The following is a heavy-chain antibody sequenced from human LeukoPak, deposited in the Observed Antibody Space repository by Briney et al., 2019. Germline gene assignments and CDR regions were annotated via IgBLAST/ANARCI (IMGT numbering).Heavy chain of an antibody. V-gene: IGHV3-15*01. CDR3: TPRRPWGGYVSLSEY. CDR1: GFSFSKAW. D-gene: IGHD3-3*01. J-gene: IGHJ4*02. Sequence: GGSLRLSCAASGFSFSKAWMSWVRQAPGKGLEWPGRIKSKTDGGTTDYAAAVKGRITISRDDSKNTLYLQMNSLKTDDTAVYFCTPRRPWGGYVSLSEYWGQGTLVTVSS. CDR2: IKSKTDGGTT.